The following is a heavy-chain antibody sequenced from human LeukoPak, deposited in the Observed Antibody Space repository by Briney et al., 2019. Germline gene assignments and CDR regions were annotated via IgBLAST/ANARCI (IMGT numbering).Heavy chain of an antibody. CDR1: GGSISSNSYN. V-gene: IGHV4-61*01. Sequence: PSETLSLTCTVSGGSISSNSYNWSWIRQPPGKGLEWIGYIYYSGSTNYNPSLKSRVTISVDMSKNQFSLKLSSVTAADTAVYYCARYSSTWGDWAFDIWGQGTMVTVSS. CDR2: IYYSGST. CDR3: ARYSSTWGDWAFDI. D-gene: IGHD6-13*01. J-gene: IGHJ3*02.